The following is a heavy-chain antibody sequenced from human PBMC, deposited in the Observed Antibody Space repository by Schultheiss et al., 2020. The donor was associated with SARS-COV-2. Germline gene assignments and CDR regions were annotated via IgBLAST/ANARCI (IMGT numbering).Heavy chain of an antibody. J-gene: IGHJ4*02. D-gene: IGHD3-3*01. CDR3: ARGAPNPTIFGVVTYYFDY. V-gene: IGHV4-59*12. Sequence: SETLSLTCTVSGDSINNYYWTWIRQPPGKGLEWIGHIYYSGRTNYNPSLKSRVTISVDTSKNQFSLKLSSVTAADTAVYYCARGAPNPTIFGVVTYYFDYWGQGTLVTVSS. CDR2: IYYSGRT. CDR1: GDSINNYY.